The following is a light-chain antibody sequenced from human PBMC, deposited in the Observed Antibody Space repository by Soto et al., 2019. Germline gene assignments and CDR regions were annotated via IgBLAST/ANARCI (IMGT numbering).Light chain of an antibody. CDR3: QQYIRWPLT. CDR1: QSVSTN. Sequence: ETVMTQSPATLSVSPGERATLSCRASQSVSTNLAWYQQKPGQAPRLLIYDISLRGTGIPTRFSGSGSGTEFTLTISSLQSEDFAVYYCQQYIRWPLTFGGGTKVDIK. J-gene: IGKJ4*01. V-gene: IGKV3D-15*01. CDR2: DIS.